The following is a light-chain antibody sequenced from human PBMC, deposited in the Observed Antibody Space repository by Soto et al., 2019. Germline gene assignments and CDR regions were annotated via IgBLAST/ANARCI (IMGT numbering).Light chain of an antibody. CDR3: QQANIFPFT. CDR1: QNIGNW. Sequence: DVQMTQFPSSVAASVGDRVTITCRASQNIGNWLAWYQQKPGKVPQLLIYAASSLQSGVPSRFSGSGSGSVFTLTISSLQPEDSATYCCQQANIFPFTFGGGTKVEIK. V-gene: IGKV1-12*02. J-gene: IGKJ4*01. CDR2: AAS.